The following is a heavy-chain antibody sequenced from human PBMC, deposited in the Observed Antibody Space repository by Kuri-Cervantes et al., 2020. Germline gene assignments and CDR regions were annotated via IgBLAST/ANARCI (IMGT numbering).Heavy chain of an antibody. CDR3: VRDRIYYDSSGYYENDY. D-gene: IGHD3-22*01. CDR1: GFTFSDYW. V-gene: IGHV3-7*01. J-gene: IGHJ4*02. Sequence: GESLKISCAASGFTFSDYWMTWVRQAPGKGLEWVANIKQDGSEKYYVDSVKGRFTISRDNAKNSLYLQMNSLRAEDTAVYYCVRDRIYYDSSGYYENDYWGQGTLVTVSS. CDR2: IKQDGSEK.